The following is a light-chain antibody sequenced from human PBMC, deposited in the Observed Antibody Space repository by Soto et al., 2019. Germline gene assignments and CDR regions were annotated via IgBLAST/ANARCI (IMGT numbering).Light chain of an antibody. V-gene: IGKV3D-15*01. CDR1: QGVDTN. J-gene: IGKJ5*01. CDR2: VVS. Sequence: EILMTQSPATLSLSPGDTATLSCGASQGVDTNLAWYVQKPGQAPRRLIYVVSTLVTGFTARLSGSGSGKEFTLPISSLQSEDFTVYYCQQYNNWPRGITFGQGTRLEIK. CDR3: QQYNNWPRGIT.